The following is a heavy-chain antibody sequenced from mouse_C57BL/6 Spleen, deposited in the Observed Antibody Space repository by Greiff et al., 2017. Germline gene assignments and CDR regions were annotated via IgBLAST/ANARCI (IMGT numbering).Heavy chain of an antibody. J-gene: IGHJ1*03. CDR2: IYPRSGNT. Sequence: QVQLQQSGAELARPGASVKLSCKASGYTFTSYGISWVKQRTGQGLEWIGEIYPRSGNTYYNEKFKGKATLTADKSSSTAYMELRSLTSEDSAVYFCARGYSNYWYFDVWGTGTTVTVSS. V-gene: IGHV1-81*01. D-gene: IGHD2-5*01. CDR3: ARGYSNYWYFDV. CDR1: GYTFTSYG.